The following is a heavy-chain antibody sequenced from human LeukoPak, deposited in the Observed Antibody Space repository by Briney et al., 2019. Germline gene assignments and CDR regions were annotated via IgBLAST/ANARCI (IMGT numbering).Heavy chain of an antibody. CDR2: INAGNGNT. V-gene: IGHV1-3*01. CDR1: GYTFTSYA. J-gene: IGHJ3*02. Sequence: ASVKVSCKASGYTFTSYAMHWVRQAPGQRLEWMGWINAGNGNTKYSQKFQGRVTITRDTSASTAYMELSSLRSEDTAVYYCAREKRWSLDAFDIWGQGTMVTVSS. D-gene: IGHD4-23*01. CDR3: AREKRWSLDAFDI.